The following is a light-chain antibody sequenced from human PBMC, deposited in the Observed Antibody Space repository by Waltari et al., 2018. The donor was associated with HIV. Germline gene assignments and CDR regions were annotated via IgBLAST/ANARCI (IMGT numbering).Light chain of an antibody. V-gene: IGLV7-43*01. CDR2: STS. J-gene: IGLJ3*02. Sequence: QPVVTQEPSLTASPGGTVTRTGASTPAAVTRRYYPNWFQQKPGQAPRALIYSTSHKHSWPPARFSGSLLGGKAALTLSGVQPEDEAEYYCLLYYGGTRVFGGGTKLTVL. CDR3: LLYYGGTRV. CDR1: PAAVTRRYY.